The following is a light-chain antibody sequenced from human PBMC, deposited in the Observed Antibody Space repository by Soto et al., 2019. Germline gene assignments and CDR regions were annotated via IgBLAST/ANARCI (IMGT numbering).Light chain of an antibody. V-gene: IGKV1-8*01. J-gene: IGKJ4*01. CDR1: QAIGNS. CDR2: DAS. CDR3: QHYYNYPLT. Sequence: AIRMTQSPSSFSASTGDNVTITCRASQAIGNSLAWYQQKPGKAPNLLIYDASTLQSGVPARFSGSGSGSDFTLTITSLQSEDFATYYCQHYYNYPLTFGGGTKVEIK.